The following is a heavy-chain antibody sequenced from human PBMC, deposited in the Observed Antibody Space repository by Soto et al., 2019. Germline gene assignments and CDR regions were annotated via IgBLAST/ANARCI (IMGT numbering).Heavy chain of an antibody. J-gene: IGHJ3*02. CDR2: IYYSGST. CDR1: GGSISSGGYY. Sequence: QVQLQESGPGLVKPSQTLSLTCTVSGGSISSGGYYWSWIRQHPGKGLEWIGYIYYSGSTYYNPSLKSRVTISVDSSKNQFSLKLSSVTAADTAVYYCARGTLLWFGELLDAFDIWGQGTMVTVSS. V-gene: IGHV4-31*03. D-gene: IGHD3-10*01. CDR3: ARGTLLWFGELLDAFDI.